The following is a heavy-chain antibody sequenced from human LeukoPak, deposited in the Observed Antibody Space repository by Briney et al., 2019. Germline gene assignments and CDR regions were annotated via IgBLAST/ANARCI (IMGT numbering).Heavy chain of an antibody. D-gene: IGHD3-22*01. CDR3: AKAQGGYSYFDY. CDR2: ISGSGGST. CDR1: GFTFTWHG. Sequence: GGSLRLSCAASGFTFTWHGFHWVRQAPGKGLEWVSGISGSGGSTFNADSVKGRFTISRDNSKNTLYLQMNSLRAEDTAVYYCAKAQGGYSYFDYWGQGTLVTVSS. J-gene: IGHJ4*02. V-gene: IGHV3-23*01.